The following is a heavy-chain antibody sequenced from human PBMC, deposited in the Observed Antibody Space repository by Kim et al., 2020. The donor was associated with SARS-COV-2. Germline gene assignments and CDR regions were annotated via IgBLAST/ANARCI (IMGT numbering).Heavy chain of an antibody. CDR3: ARERSFAVAGTSAYYYHGMDV. Sequence: RFTISRDNAKNSLYLQMNSLRAEDTAVYYCARERSFAVAGTSAYYYHGMDVWGQGTTVTVSS. V-gene: IGHV3-11*01. D-gene: IGHD6-19*01. J-gene: IGHJ6*02.